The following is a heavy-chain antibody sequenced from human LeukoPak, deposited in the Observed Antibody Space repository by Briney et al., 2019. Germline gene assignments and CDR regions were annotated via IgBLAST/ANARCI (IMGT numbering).Heavy chain of an antibody. CDR3: ARAYCSSTSCYLPKYNWFDP. CDR1: GGSFSGYC. Sequence: SETLSLTCAVYGGSFSGYCWSWIRQPPGRGLEWIGEINHSGSTNYNPSLKSRVTISVDTSKNQFSLKLSSVTAADTAVYYCARAYCSSTSCYLPKYNWFDPWGQGTLVTVSS. J-gene: IGHJ5*02. V-gene: IGHV4-34*01. D-gene: IGHD2-2*01. CDR2: INHSGST.